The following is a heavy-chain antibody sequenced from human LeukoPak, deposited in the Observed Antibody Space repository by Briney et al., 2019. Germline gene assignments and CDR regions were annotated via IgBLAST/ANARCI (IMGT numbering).Heavy chain of an antibody. Sequence: SETLSLTCAVYGGSFSGYYWSWIRQPPGKGLEWIGEINHSGSTNYNPSLKSRVTISVDTSKNQFSLKLSSVTAADTAVYYCARGTSPGSYYTRRCWFDPWGQGTLVTVSS. CDR2: INHSGST. CDR1: GGSFSGYY. J-gene: IGHJ5*02. V-gene: IGHV4-34*01. D-gene: IGHD3-10*01. CDR3: ARGTSPGSYYTRRCWFDP.